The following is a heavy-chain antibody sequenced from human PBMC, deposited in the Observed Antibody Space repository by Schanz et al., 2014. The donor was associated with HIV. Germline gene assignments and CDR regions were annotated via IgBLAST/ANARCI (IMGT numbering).Heavy chain of an antibody. CDR3: ARNRYSLLPFDY. V-gene: IGHV1-2*02. Sequence: QVQLVQSGAEVKKPGASVKVSCKSSGYTFTDYYIHWVRQAPGQGLEWMGWIKPNSGDTYYAQKCRGRVTMTRDTSISAASVELGRLRFDDTAVYFCARNRYSLLPFDYWGQGTLVTVSS. CDR2: IKPNSGDT. D-gene: IGHD2-15*01. J-gene: IGHJ4*02. CDR1: GYTFTDYY.